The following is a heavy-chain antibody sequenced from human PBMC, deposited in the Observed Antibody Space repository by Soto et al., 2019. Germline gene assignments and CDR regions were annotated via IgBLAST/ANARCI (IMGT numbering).Heavy chain of an antibody. V-gene: IGHV4-59*01. CDR3: ARQTVAGNDY. CDR2: IYYSGST. D-gene: IGHD6-19*01. J-gene: IGHJ4*02. Sequence: SETLSLTCTVSGGSISSYYWSWIRQPPGKGLEWIGYIYYSGSTNYNPSIKSRVTISVDTSKNQFSLKLSSVTAADTAVYYCARQTVAGNDYWGQGTRVTVSS. CDR1: GGSISSYY.